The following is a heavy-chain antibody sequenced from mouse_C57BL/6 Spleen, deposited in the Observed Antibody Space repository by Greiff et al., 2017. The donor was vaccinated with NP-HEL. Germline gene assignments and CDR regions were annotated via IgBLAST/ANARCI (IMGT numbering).Heavy chain of an antibody. V-gene: IGHV14-4*01. J-gene: IGHJ3*01. CDR3: TTSYYYGSSYVGPWFAY. CDR2: IDPDNGDT. Sequence: VQLQQSGAELVRPGASVKLSCTASGFNIKDDYMHWVKQRPEQGLEWIGWIDPDNGDTEYASKFQGKATITADTSSNTAYLQLSSLTSEDTAVYYCTTSYYYGSSYVGPWFAYWGQGTLVTVSA. CDR1: GFNIKDDY. D-gene: IGHD1-1*01.